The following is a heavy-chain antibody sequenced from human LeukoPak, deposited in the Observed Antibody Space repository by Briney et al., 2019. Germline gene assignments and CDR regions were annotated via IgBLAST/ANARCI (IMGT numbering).Heavy chain of an antibody. CDR1: GGSFSGYY. V-gene: IGHV4-34*01. CDR2: INHSGST. CDR3: ARVGWSGLEIN. D-gene: IGHD3-3*01. Sequence: PSETLSLTCAVYGGSFSGYYWGWIRQPPGKGLEWIGEINHSGSTNYNPSLKSRVTISVDTSKNLFSLKLSSVTAADTAVYYCARVGWSGLEINWGQGTLVTVSS. J-gene: IGHJ4*02.